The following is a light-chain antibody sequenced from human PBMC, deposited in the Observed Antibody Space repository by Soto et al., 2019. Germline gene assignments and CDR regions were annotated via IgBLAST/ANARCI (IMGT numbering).Light chain of an antibody. V-gene: IGKV1-8*01. J-gene: IGKJ1*01. Sequence: IQMTQSPSSLSASLGDRVTITCLASQGISSYLAWYQQKPGKSPKLLIYAASTLQSGVPSRFSGSGSGTDFTLTISCLQSEDFATYYCQQYYSYPSTFGQGTKVDIK. CDR3: QQYYSYPST. CDR2: AAS. CDR1: QGISSY.